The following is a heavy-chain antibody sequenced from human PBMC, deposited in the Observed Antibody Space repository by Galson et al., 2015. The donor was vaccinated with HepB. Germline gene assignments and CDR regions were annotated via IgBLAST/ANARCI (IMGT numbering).Heavy chain of an antibody. J-gene: IGHJ4*02. CDR3: AKDQPPRFDYWSGYRYFDY. Sequence: SLRLSCAASGFTFGSYAMSWVRQAPGKGLEWVSGISGSGGTTYYADSVKGRFSISSDNSKNTLYLQMNSLRAEDTAVYYCAKDQPPRFDYWSGYRYFDYWGQGTLVTVSS. V-gene: IGHV3-23*01. CDR1: GFTFGSYA. CDR2: ISGSGGTT. D-gene: IGHD3-3*01.